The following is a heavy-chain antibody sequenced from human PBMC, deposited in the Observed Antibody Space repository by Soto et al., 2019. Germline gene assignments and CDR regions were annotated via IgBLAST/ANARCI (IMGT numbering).Heavy chain of an antibody. V-gene: IGHV3-73*01. J-gene: IGHJ4*02. CDR3: SRVEYVTSSPIG. CDR1: GFTFSGSA. D-gene: IGHD6-6*01. Sequence: GGSLRLSCAASGFTFSGSAIHWVRQASGKGLEWVARIRTKSNGYATTYAASVKGRFAISRDDAKNMAYLQMNGLKTEDTAMYYCSRVEYVTSSPIGWGQGTLVTVSS. CDR2: IRTKSNGYAT.